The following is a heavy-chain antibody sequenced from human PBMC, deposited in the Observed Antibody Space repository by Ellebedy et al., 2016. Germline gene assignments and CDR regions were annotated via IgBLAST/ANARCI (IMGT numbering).Heavy chain of an antibody. CDR3: ARDRQRVNIGF. J-gene: IGHJ1*01. CDR2: ITRTSRTK. CDR1: GFSFSDSD. Sequence: GGSLRLSCVASGFSFSDSDMNWVRQAPGKGLEWISYITRTSRTKYYADSLQGRFTISRGNANNLLFLEMNNLRGEDTAIYYCARDRQRVNIGFWGQGTLVTVAS. V-gene: IGHV3-48*01. D-gene: IGHD4-23*01.